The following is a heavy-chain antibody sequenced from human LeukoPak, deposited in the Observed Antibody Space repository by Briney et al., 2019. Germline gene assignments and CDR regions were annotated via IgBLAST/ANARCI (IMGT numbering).Heavy chain of an antibody. J-gene: IGHJ4*02. CDR3: ARGPWYYDSSGYYSFDY. CDR1: GGSISSYY. Sequence: SETLSLTCTVSGGSISSYYWSWIRQPPGKGLEWIGYIYYSGSTNYNPSLKSRVTISVDTSKNQFSLKLSSVTAADTAVYYCARGPWYYDSSGYYSFDYWGQGTLVTVSS. CDR2: IYYSGST. V-gene: IGHV4-59*01. D-gene: IGHD3-22*01.